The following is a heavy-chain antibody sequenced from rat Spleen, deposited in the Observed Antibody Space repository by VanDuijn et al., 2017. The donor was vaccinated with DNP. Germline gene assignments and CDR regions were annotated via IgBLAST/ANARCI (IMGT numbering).Heavy chain of an antibody. CDR1: GFTSSNYG. D-gene: IGHD1-3*01. V-gene: IGHV5-29*01. J-gene: IGHJ1*01. Sequence: EVQVVESGGGLVQPGRSLKLSCAASGFTSSNYGMHWIRQAPTQGLEWVATISYDGTRTYYRDSVKGRFTISRDYAKSTLYLQMDSLRSEDTATYFCARHGRVTTVATYWYFDFWGPGTMVTVSS. CDR3: ARHGRVTTVATYWYFDF. CDR2: ISYDGTRT.